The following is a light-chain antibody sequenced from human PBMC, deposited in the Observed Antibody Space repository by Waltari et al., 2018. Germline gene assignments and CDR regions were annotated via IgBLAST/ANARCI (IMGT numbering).Light chain of an antibody. CDR2: GKN. CDR3: NSRDSSGNHLV. J-gene: IGLJ2*01. V-gene: IGLV3-19*01. Sequence: SSELTQDPAVSVALGQTVRITCQGDSLRSYYASWYQQKPGQAPVHVIYGKNNRPSGSQDRFSGFSSGNTASLTITGAQAEDEADYDCNSRDSSGNHLVFGGGTKLTVL. CDR1: SLRSYY.